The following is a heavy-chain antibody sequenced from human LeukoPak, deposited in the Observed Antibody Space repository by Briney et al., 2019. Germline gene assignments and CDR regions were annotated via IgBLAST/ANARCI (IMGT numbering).Heavy chain of an antibody. D-gene: IGHD5-24*01. CDR1: GFTVSSNY. V-gene: IGHV3-66*01. J-gene: IGHJ3*02. CDR3: AKEMATMNAFDI. Sequence: GGSLRLSCAASGFTVSSNYMSWVRQAPGKGLEWVSVIYSGGSTDYKDSVKDRFIISRDNSKDTLYLQMNSLRAEDTAVYYCAKEMATMNAFDIWGQGTMVTVSS. CDR2: IYSGGST.